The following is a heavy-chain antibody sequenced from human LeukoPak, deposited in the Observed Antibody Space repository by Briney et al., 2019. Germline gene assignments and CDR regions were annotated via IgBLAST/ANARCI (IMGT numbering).Heavy chain of an antibody. D-gene: IGHD5-18*01. CDR3: ARGARGYSYG. CDR1: GGSISSYY. V-gene: IGHV4-59*01. J-gene: IGHJ4*02. Sequence: PSETLSLTCTVSGGSISSYYWSWIRQPPGKGLEWIGYIYYSGSTNYNPSLKNRVTISVDTSKNQFSLKLSSVTAADTAVYYCARGARGYSYGWGQGTLVTVSS. CDR2: IYYSGST.